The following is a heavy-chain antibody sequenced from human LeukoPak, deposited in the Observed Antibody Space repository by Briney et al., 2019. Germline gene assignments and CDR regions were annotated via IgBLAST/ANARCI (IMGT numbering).Heavy chain of an antibody. CDR3: AGDRATSYFDY. CDR2: IWYDGSNK. CDR1: GLTFRSHG. J-gene: IGHJ4*02. Sequence: GGSLRLSCAASGLTFRSHGMHWVRQAPGKGLEWVAFIWYDGSNKYYTDSVKGRFTISRDNSKNTLYLQMNSLRAEDTAVYYCAGDRATSYFDYWGQGALVTISS. D-gene: IGHD1-26*01. V-gene: IGHV3-33*01.